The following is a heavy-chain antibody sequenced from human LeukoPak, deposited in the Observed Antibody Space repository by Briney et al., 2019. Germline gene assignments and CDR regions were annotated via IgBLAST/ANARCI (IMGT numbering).Heavy chain of an antibody. CDR3: ARDFTAATTVTTGYNWFDS. Sequence: ASVKVSCKASGYTFTGYYMHWLRQAPGQGLEWMGWINPNSGGTNYAQKFQGRVTMTRDTSISTAYMELSRLRSDDTAVYYCARDFTAATTVTTGYNWFDSWGQGTLVTVSS. CDR2: INPNSGGT. J-gene: IGHJ5*01. CDR1: GYTFTGYY. D-gene: IGHD4-17*01. V-gene: IGHV1-2*02.